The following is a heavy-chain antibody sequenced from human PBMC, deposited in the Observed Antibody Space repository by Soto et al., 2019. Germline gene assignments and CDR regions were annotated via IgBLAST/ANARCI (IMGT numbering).Heavy chain of an antibody. J-gene: IGHJ5*02. V-gene: IGHV4-39*01. CDR2: IYYSGST. Sequence: PSETLALSCRVSGGSMDSRGDDGGWIRQPPGKGLEWIGSIYYSGSTYYNPSLKSRVTISVDTSKNQFSLKLSSVTAADTAVYYCARLTSAAGRPFDPWGQGTLVTVSS. CDR3: ARLTSAAGRPFDP. CDR1: GGSMDSRGDD. D-gene: IGHD6-13*01.